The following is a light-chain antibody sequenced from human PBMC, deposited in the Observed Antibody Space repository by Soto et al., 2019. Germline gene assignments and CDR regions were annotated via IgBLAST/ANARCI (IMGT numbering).Light chain of an antibody. J-gene: IGLJ1*01. CDR1: SSDVGGYNY. CDR3: SSYTSSSLYV. Sequence: QSALTQPASVPGSPGQSITISCTGTSSDVGGYNYVSWYQQHPGKAPKLMIYDVSNRPSGVSNRFSGSKSGNTASLTISGLQAEDEADYYCSSYTSSSLYVFGTGTNVTVL. CDR2: DVS. V-gene: IGLV2-14*01.